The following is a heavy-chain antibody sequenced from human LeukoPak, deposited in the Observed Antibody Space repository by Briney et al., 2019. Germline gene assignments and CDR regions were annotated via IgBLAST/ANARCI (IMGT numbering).Heavy chain of an antibody. CDR1: GFTFSSYS. CDR2: ISSSSSTI. Sequence: GGSLRLSCAASGFTFSSYSMNWVRQAPGKGLEWVSYISSSSSTIYYADSVKGRFTISRDNSKNTLYLQMNSLRAEDTAVYYCARDLIGYCTSTSCYDAAFDIWGQGTMVTVSS. V-gene: IGHV3-48*01. CDR3: ARDLIGYCTSTSCYDAAFDI. D-gene: IGHD2-2*01. J-gene: IGHJ3*02.